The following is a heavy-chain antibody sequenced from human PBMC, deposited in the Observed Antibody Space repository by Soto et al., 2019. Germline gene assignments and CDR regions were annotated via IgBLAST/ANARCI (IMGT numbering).Heavy chain of an antibody. D-gene: IGHD3-3*01. Sequence: KASETLSLTCAVSGYSINSGYYWGWIRQPPVKGLEWIGSVFHSGTTYSNPSLKTRLTISVDTSKNEISLDLNAVTAADTAVYYCVRDFGDLQDFWSGPDQWDQGVPVTVSS. CDR3: VRDFGDLQDFWSGPDQ. V-gene: IGHV4-38-2*02. CDR1: GYSINSGYY. J-gene: IGHJ5*02. CDR2: VFHSGTT.